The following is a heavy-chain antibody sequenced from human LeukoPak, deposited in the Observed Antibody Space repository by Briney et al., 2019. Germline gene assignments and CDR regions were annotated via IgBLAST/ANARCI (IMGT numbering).Heavy chain of an antibody. V-gene: IGHV3-7*01. CDR1: GFTFSSYW. J-gene: IGHJ4*02. D-gene: IGHD3-10*01. CDR2: IKQDGSEK. Sequence: GGSLRLSCAASGFTFSSYWMSWVRQAPGKGLEWVANIKQDGSEKYYVDSVKGRFTISGDNAKNSLYLQMNSLRAEDTAVYYCARATLILWFGELYFDYWGQGTLVTVPS. CDR3: ARATLILWFGELYFDY.